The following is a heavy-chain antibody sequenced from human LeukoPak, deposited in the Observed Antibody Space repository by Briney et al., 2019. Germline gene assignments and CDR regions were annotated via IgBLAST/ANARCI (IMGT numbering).Heavy chain of an antibody. Sequence: GGSLRLSCEASGFTFSSYAMSWVRQAPGKGLEWVSAISGSGGSTYYADSVKGRFTISRDNSKNKLYRQMNSLRAEDTAVYYCAKLSADFWSGYYSETLYYYYGMDVWGQGTTVTVSS. CDR3: AKLSADFWSGYYSETLYYYYGMDV. V-gene: IGHV3-23*01. CDR1: GFTFSSYA. D-gene: IGHD3-3*01. CDR2: ISGSGGST. J-gene: IGHJ6*02.